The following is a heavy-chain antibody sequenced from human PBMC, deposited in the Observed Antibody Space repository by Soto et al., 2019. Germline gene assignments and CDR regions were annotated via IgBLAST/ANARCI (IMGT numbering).Heavy chain of an antibody. V-gene: IGHV1-69*12. J-gene: IGHJ6*02. CDR1: GGTFSSYA. CDR3: ARQVGGGVYDYYYGMDV. Sequence: QVQLVQSGAEVKKPGSSVKVSCKASGGTFSSYAISWVRQAPGQGLEWMGGIIPIFGTANYAQKFQGRVTITADESTSTAYMELSSLRSEDTAVYYGARQVGGGVYDYYYGMDVWGQGTTVTVSS. D-gene: IGHD1-26*01. CDR2: IIPIFGTA.